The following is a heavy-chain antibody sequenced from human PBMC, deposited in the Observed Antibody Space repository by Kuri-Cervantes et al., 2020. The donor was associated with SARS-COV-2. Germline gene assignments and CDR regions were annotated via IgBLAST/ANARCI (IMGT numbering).Heavy chain of an antibody. Sequence: SQTLSLTCAVYGGSISTYYWSWIRQPPGKGLEWIGYLYYSGSTNYNPSLKSRVTISLDTSKNQFYLKLSSVTAADTAVYYCATGSYYVAYDYWGQGTLVTVSS. CDR3: ATGSYYVAYDY. V-gene: IGHV4-59*01. CDR1: GGSISTYY. CDR2: LYYSGST. J-gene: IGHJ4*02. D-gene: IGHD1-26*01.